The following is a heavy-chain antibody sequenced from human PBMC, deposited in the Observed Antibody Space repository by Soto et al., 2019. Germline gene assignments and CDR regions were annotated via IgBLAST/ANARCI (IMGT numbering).Heavy chain of an antibody. D-gene: IGHD6-13*01. V-gene: IGHV1-18*01. CDR3: ARDQVGQQLVLGYFDY. J-gene: IGHJ4*02. Sequence: GASVKVSCKASGYTFTSYGISWVRQAPGQGLEWMGWISAYNGNTNYAQKLQGRVTMTTDTSTSTAYMELRSLRSDDTAVYYCARDQVGQQLVLGYFDYWGQGTLVTVSS. CDR1: GYTFTSYG. CDR2: ISAYNGNT.